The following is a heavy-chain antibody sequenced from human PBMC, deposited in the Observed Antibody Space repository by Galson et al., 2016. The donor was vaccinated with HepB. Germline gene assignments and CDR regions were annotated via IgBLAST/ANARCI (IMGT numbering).Heavy chain of an antibody. CDR3: TRRTYYYDRSGYSPFDY. D-gene: IGHD3-22*01. J-gene: IGHJ4*02. CDR2: IKEDGSEK. V-gene: IGHV3-7*01. Sequence: SLRLSCAASGFTFSNYWMSWVRQAPGKGLEWVANIKEDGSEKYYVDSVKGRFTISRDNAKNSLYLQMNSLRAEDTAVYYCTRRTYYYDRSGYSPFDYWGQGTLVTVSS. CDR1: GFTFSNYW.